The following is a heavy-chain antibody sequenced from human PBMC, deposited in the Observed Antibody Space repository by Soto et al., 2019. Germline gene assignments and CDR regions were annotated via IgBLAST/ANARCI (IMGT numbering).Heavy chain of an antibody. CDR1: GFTFSSYA. CDR2: ISGSGGST. CDR3: AKDGPTDYSSSWLGY. D-gene: IGHD6-13*01. V-gene: IGHV3-23*01. Sequence: EVQLLESGGGLVQPGGSLRLSCAASGFTFSSYAMSWVRQAPGKGLEWVSGISGSGGSTYYADSVKGRFTISRDNSKNTLYLQVNSLRADDTAVYYCAKDGPTDYSSSWLGYWGQGTLVTVSS. J-gene: IGHJ4*02.